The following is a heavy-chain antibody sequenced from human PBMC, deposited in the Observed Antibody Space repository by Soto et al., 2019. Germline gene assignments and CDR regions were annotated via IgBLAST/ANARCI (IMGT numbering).Heavy chain of an antibody. Sequence: PSATLSLTCSVSGGSISSRGYSWRWIRPPPGKGLEWIGYIYHSGSTYYNPSLKSRVTISVDRSKNQFSLKLSSVTAADTAVYYCARYSYGYVRWFDPWGQGTLVTFSS. D-gene: IGHD5-18*01. CDR3: ARYSYGYVRWFDP. J-gene: IGHJ5*02. CDR2: IYHSGST. CDR1: GGSISSRGYS. V-gene: IGHV4-30-2*01.